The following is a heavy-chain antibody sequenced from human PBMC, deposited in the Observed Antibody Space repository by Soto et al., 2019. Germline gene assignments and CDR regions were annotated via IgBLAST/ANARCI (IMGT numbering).Heavy chain of an antibody. V-gene: IGHV3-23*01. CDR2: ISGSGGNT. Sequence: PGGSLRLSCAASGFTFSSYVMSWVRQAPGKGLEWVSGISGSGGNTYYADSVKGRFTISRDNSKNTLYLQMNSLRAEDTAVYYCAKAEKGLRFLEWLSYIDYWGQGTLVTVSS. D-gene: IGHD3-3*01. CDR3: AKAEKGLRFLEWLSYIDY. CDR1: GFTFSSYV. J-gene: IGHJ4*02.